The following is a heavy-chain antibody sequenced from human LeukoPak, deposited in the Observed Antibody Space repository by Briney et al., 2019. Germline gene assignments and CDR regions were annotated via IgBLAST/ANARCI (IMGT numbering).Heavy chain of an antibody. CDR2: ISPNSVEK. D-gene: IGHD3-3*01. V-gene: IGHV1-2*02. Sequence: ASVKVSCKASGYTFSDYYMHWVRQAPAQGLEWMGWISPNSVEKKYAQKFQGRVTMTRDTSISTAYMEPSRLRSDDTAVYYCARKRGVGVDTNAFDIWGQGTMVTVSS. CDR1: GYTFSDYY. J-gene: IGHJ3*02. CDR3: ARKRGVGVDTNAFDI.